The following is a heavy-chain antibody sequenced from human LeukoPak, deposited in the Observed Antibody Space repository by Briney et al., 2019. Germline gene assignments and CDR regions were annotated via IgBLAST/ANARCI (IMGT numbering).Heavy chain of an antibody. CDR2: IIHSGST. V-gene: IGHV4-34*01. D-gene: IGHD3-9*01. J-gene: IGHJ4*02. Sequence: KASETLSLTCVVYGGSFSGYYWTWIRQPPGKGLEWIGEIIHSGSTNQNPSLKSRVTISVDTSKNQFSLKVSSVTAADTAVYYCARGPTTDYDVLTGYYYFDYWGQGTLVTVSS. CDR1: GGSFSGYY. CDR3: ARGPTTDYDVLTGYYYFDY.